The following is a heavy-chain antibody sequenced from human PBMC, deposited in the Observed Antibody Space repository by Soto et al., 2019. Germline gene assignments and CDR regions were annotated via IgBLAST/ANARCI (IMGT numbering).Heavy chain of an antibody. V-gene: IGHV1-58*01. CDR2: IVVGSGNT. D-gene: IGHD4-17*01. Sequence: GASVKVSCKASGFTFTSSAVQWVRQARGQRLEWIGWIVVGSGNTNYAQKFQERVTITRDMSTSTAYMELSSLRSEDTAVYYCARGPLSTVTSFFTAFDIWGQGTMVTVSS. CDR3: ARGPLSTVTSFFTAFDI. CDR1: GFTFTSSA. J-gene: IGHJ3*02.